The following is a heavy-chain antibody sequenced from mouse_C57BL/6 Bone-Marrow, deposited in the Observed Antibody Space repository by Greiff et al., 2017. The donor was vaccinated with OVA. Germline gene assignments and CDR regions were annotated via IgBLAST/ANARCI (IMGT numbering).Heavy chain of an antibody. CDR3: ARGYF. V-gene: IGHV1-80*01. CDR2: IYPGDGDT. J-gene: IGHJ2*01. CDR1: VYAFRRSW. Sequence: VQLPASGAELVQPGASVAISFTSSVYAFRRSWLYWVTPRPGTCLSWIGQIYPGDGDTTYNGKFKGKATLTADKSSSTAYMQLSSLTSEDSAVYFCARGYFWGQGTTLTVSS.